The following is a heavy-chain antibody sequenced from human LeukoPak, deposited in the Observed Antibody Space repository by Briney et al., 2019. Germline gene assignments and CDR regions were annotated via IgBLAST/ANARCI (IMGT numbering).Heavy chain of an antibody. CDR1: GFTFSSYS. J-gene: IGHJ3*02. D-gene: IGHD6-13*01. V-gene: IGHV3-21*01. CDR3: ARDRGMLAAAFDI. Sequence: PGGYLRLSCAASGFTFSSYSMNWVRQAPGKGLEWVSSISSSSSYIYYADSVKGRFTISRDNAKNSLYLQMNSLRAEDTAVYYCARDRGMLAAAFDIWGQGTMVTVSS. CDR2: ISSSSSYI.